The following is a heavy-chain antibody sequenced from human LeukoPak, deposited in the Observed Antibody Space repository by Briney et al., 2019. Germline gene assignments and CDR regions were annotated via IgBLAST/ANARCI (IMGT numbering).Heavy chain of an antibody. V-gene: IGHV3-23*01. CDR1: GFTFSSYA. Sequence: PGASLRLSCAASGFTFSSYAMSWVRQAPGKGLEWVSAISGSGGSTYYADSVKGRFTISRDNSKNTLYLQMSSLRAEDTAVYYCVRLYYYGSGSYDYWGQGTLVTVSS. D-gene: IGHD3-10*01. CDR2: ISGSGGST. J-gene: IGHJ4*02. CDR3: VRLYYYGSGSYDY.